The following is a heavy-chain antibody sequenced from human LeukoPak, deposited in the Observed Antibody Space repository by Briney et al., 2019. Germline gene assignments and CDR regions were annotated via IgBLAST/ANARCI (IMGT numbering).Heavy chain of an antibody. CDR2: ISSNGGST. V-gene: IGHV3-64*01. J-gene: IGHJ4*02. Sequence: PGGSLRLSCAASGLTFSSYAMHWVRQSPGKGLEYVSAISSNGGSTYYANSVKGRFTISRDNSKNTLYLQMGSLRAEDMAVYYCGSSTSCYSCADYWGQGTLVTVSS. CDR3: GSSTSCYSCADY. CDR1: GLTFSSYA. D-gene: IGHD2-2*02.